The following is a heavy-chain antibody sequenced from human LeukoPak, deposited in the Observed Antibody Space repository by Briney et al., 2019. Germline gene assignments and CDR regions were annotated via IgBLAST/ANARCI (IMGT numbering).Heavy chain of an antibody. CDR2: ISYDGSNK. Sequence: GGSLRLSCVASGFTFSSYGMHWVRQAPGKGLEWVAVISYDGSNKYYADSVKGRFTISRDNSKNTLYLQMNSLRAEDTAVYYCAKDHGSGGSPPLFDYWGQGTLVTVSS. V-gene: IGHV3-30*18. CDR3: AKDHGSGGSPPLFDY. J-gene: IGHJ4*02. CDR1: GFTFSSYG. D-gene: IGHD2-15*01.